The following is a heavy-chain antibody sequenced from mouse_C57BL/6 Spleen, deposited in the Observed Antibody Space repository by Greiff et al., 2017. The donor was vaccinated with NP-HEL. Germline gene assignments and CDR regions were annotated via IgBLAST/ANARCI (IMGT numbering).Heavy chain of an antibody. J-gene: IGHJ2*01. CDR1: GYSITSGYY. Sequence: EVKLLESGPGLVKPSQSLSLTCSVTGYSITSGYYWNWIRQFPGNKLEWMGYISYDGSNNYNPSLKNRISITRDTSKNQFFLKLNSVTTEDTATYYCAREGSSGYAYYFDYWGQGTTLTVSS. CDR2: ISYDGSN. V-gene: IGHV3-6*01. CDR3: AREGSSGYAYYFDY. D-gene: IGHD3-2*02.